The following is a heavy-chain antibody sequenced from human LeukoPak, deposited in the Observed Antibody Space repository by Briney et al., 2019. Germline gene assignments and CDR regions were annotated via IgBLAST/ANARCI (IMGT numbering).Heavy chain of an antibody. J-gene: IGHJ3*01. V-gene: IGHV4-39*07. CDR3: ARETVADPTFDV. CDR1: GDFISTTSYY. Sequence: PSETLSLTCTVSGDFISTTSYYWGWIRQPPGRGLEWIGTIYYSGSTYYNPSLESRVSILVDTSKNQFSLKLTSVTAADTAVYYCARETVADPTFDVWGQGTMVTVSS. D-gene: IGHD4-23*01. CDR2: IYYSGST.